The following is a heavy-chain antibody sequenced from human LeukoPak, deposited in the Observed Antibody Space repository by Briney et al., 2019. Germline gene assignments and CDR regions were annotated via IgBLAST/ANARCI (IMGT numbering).Heavy chain of an antibody. CDR3: ARGYCSSTSCRYAPNY. CDR2: TRNKANGYTT. Sequence: GGSLRLSCAASGFTFGDYYMDWVRQAPGKGLEWVGRTRNKANGYTTYYAASVKGRFTISRDDSKNSVYLHMNSLKTEDTAVYYCARGYCSSTSCRYAPNYWGQGTIVTVSS. D-gene: IGHD2-2*01. J-gene: IGHJ4*02. V-gene: IGHV3-72*01. CDR1: GFTFGDYY.